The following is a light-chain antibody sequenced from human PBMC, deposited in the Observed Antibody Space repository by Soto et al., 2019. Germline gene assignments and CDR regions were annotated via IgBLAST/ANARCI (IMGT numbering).Light chain of an antibody. V-gene: IGKV1-33*01. CDR1: QDTYNY. CDR2: DTS. Sequence: DIQMSQSPSSLSTSVGDTVTITGQASQDTYNYLNWYQQKAGKATKLRIHDTSKLETGVASRFSGRGSVTGFNLTISSLQPEDIATYYCQQYENLSLTFGGGTQVEIK. J-gene: IGKJ4*01. CDR3: QQYENLSLT.